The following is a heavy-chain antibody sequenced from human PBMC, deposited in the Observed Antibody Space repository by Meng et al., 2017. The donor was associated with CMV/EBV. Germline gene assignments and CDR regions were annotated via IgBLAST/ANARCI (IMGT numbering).Heavy chain of an antibody. CDR3: ARGWGADIVVVPAAQKIFDY. CDR2: INHSGST. CDR1: FSGSY. Sequence: FSGSYWGGIRQPPGKGLEWIGKINHSGSTNYNPSLKSRVTISVDTSKNQFSLKLSSVTAADTAVYYCARGWGADIVVVPAAQKIFDYWGQGTLVTVSS. D-gene: IGHD2-2*01. V-gene: IGHV4-34*01. J-gene: IGHJ4*02.